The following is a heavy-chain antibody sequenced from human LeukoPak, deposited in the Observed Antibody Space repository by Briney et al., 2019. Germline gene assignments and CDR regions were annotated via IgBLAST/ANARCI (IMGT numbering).Heavy chain of an antibody. CDR1: SGSISSSSYY. CDR3: ARARPGGSGWYTGGFDY. D-gene: IGHD6-19*01. V-gene: IGHV4-39*01. Sequence: PSETLSLTCTVSSGSISSSSYYWGWIRQPPGKGLEWIGSIYYSGSTYYNPSLKSRVTISVDTSKNQFSLKLSSVTAADTAVYYCARARPGGSGWYTGGFDYWGQGTLVTVSS. J-gene: IGHJ4*02. CDR2: IYYSGST.